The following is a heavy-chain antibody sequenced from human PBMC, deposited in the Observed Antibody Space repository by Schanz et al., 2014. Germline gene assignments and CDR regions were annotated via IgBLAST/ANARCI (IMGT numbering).Heavy chain of an antibody. D-gene: IGHD3-9*01. CDR3: AKAEYDILTDSYSRLDP. J-gene: IGHJ5*02. Sequence: QVQVVQSGAELKKPGASVKVSCTASGFNFNNYDINWVRQATGQGLEWVGWISVYTGNTKYGQKVQGRVTMTADTSTNTAYMELRSLRSDDTAVYYCAKAEYDILTDSYSRLDPWGQGTLVTVSS. CDR1: GFNFNNYD. V-gene: IGHV1-18*04. CDR2: ISVYTGNT.